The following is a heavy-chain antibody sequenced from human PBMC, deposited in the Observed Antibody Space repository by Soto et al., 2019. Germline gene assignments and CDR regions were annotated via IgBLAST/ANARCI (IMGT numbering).Heavy chain of an antibody. CDR2: IVVGSGNT. CDR1: GFTFTSSA. V-gene: IGHV1-58*01. D-gene: IGHD3-22*01. CDR3: AADYYYDSSGYSLGGYYYYYGMDV. Sequence: SVKVSCKASGFTFTSSAVQWVRQARGQRLEWIGWIVVGSGNTNYAQKFQERVTITRDMSTSTAYMELSSLRSEDTAVYYCAADYYYDSSGYSLGGYYYYYGMDVWGQGTTVTVSS. J-gene: IGHJ6*02.